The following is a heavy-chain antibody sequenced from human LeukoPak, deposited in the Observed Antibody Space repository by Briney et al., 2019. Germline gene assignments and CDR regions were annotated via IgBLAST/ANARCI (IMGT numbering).Heavy chain of an antibody. CDR2: ISCSGGST. V-gene: IGHV3-23*01. CDR3: AKGWSQLLISWFDP. D-gene: IGHD2-2*01. Sequence: GGSLRLSCAASRFTLSSYAMSCVRQAPGKGLEWVSAISCSGGSTYYADSVKGRSTISRDNSKNTLYLQMNSLRAEDTAVYYCAKGWSQLLISWFDPWGQGSLVTVSS. CDR1: RFTLSSYA. J-gene: IGHJ5*02.